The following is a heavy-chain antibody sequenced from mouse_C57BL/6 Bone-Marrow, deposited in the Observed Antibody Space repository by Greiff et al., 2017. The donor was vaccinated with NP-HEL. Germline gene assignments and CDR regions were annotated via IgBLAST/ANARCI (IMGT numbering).Heavy chain of an antibody. V-gene: IGHV10-1*01. J-gene: IGHJ4*01. CDR1: GFSFNTYA. Sequence: EVQLVESGGGLVQPKGSLKLSCAASGFSFNTYAMNWVRQAPGKGLEWVARIRSKSNNYATYYADSVKDRFTISRDDSESMLYLQMNNLKTEDTAMYYCVRLITTVGYAMDYWGQGTSVTVSS. CDR2: IRSKSNNYAT. D-gene: IGHD1-1*01. CDR3: VRLITTVGYAMDY.